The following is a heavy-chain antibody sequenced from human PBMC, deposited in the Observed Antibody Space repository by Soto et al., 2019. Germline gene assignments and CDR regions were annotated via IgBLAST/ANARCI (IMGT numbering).Heavy chain of an antibody. CDR2: IYYSGST. Sequence: SETLSLTCTVSGGSISSYYWSWIRQPPGKGLEWIGYIYYSGSTNYNPSLKSRVTISVDTSKNQFSLKLSSVTAADTAVYYCARPREMATIDAFDIWGQGTMVTVSS. V-gene: IGHV4-59*08. CDR3: ARPREMATIDAFDI. J-gene: IGHJ3*02. CDR1: GGSISSYY. D-gene: IGHD5-12*01.